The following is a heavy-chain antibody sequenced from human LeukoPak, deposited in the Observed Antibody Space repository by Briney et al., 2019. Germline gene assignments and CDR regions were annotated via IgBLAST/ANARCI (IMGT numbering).Heavy chain of an antibody. V-gene: IGHV3-48*01. J-gene: IGHJ3*02. CDR3: ARDPGYSGYDLMAFDI. CDR1: GITFSSYN. D-gene: IGHD5-12*01. CDR2: ISSSYSTI. Sequence: GGSLRLSCAASGITFSSYNMNWVRKAPGRGLEGVSYISSSYSTIYYADSVKGRFTISRDNAKNSLYLQMNSLRAEDTAVYYCARDPGYSGYDLMAFDIWGQGTMVTVSS.